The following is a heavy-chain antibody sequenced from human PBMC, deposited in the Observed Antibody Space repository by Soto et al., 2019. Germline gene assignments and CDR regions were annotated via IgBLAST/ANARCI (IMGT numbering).Heavy chain of an antibody. D-gene: IGHD2-2*01. CDR1: GFTFSSYA. Sequence: GGSLRLSCAASGFTFSSYAMSWVRQAPGKGLEWVPAISGSGGSTYYADSVKGRFTISRDNSKNTLYLQMNSLRAEDTAVYYCAKDGYKLLSLGNWFDPWGQGTLVPVSS. V-gene: IGHV3-23*01. J-gene: IGHJ5*02. CDR3: AKDGYKLLSLGNWFDP. CDR2: ISGSGGST.